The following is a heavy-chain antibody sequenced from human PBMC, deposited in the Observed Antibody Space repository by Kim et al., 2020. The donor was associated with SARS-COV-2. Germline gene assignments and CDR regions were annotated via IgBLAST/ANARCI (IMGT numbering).Heavy chain of an antibody. Sequence: PSETLSLTCAVSGGSISSSNWWSWVRQPPGKGLEWIGEIYHSGSTNYNPSLKSRVTISVDKSKNQFSLKLSSVTAADTAVYYCARDSSSGYYPFDYWGQGTLVTVSS. V-gene: IGHV4-4*02. CDR2: IYHSGST. CDR3: ARDSSSGYYPFDY. CDR1: GGSISSSNW. J-gene: IGHJ4*02. D-gene: IGHD3-22*01.